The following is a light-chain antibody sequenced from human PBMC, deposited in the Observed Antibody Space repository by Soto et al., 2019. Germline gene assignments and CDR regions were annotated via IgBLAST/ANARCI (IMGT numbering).Light chain of an antibody. CDR3: QQYKSYSPRT. CDR2: KAS. J-gene: IGKJ1*01. V-gene: IGKV1-5*03. Sequence: DIQMTQSPSTLSASVGDRVTITCRASQSISSWLAWYQQKPGKAPKLLIYKASSLESGVPSRFSGSGSGTEFTLTISSLQPDDFATYYCQQYKSYSPRTFGQGTKV. CDR1: QSISSW.